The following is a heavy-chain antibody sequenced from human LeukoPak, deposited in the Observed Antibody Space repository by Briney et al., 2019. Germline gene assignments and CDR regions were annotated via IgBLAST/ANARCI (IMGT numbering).Heavy chain of an antibody. V-gene: IGHV3-7*04. CDR2: IKQDGSEK. CDR1: GFTFSSYW. Sequence: GGSLRLSCAASGFTFSSYWMSCVRQAPGKGLEWVANIKQDGSEKYYVDSVKGRFTISRDNAKNSLYLQMDSLRAEDTAVYYCARDRLRGEVATIPFYWGQGTLVTVSS. J-gene: IGHJ4*02. CDR3: ARDRLRGEVATIPFY. D-gene: IGHD5-12*01.